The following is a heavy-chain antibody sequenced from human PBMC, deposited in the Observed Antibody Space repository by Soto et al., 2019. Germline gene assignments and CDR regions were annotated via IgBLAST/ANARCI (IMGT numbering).Heavy chain of an antibody. Sequence: LSLTCTVSGGSISSYYWSWIRQPPGKGLEWIGYIYYSGSTNYNPSLKSRVTISVDTSKNQFSLKLSSVTAADTAVYYCARETYYDFWSGYSPLSWFDPWGQGTLVTVSS. D-gene: IGHD3-3*01. J-gene: IGHJ5*02. CDR2: IYYSGST. V-gene: IGHV4-59*01. CDR1: GGSISSYY. CDR3: ARETYYDFWSGYSPLSWFDP.